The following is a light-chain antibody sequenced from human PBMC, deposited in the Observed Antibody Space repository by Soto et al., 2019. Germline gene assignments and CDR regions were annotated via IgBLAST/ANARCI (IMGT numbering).Light chain of an antibody. J-gene: IGLJ1*01. CDR2: EGS. CDR1: SSDVGRYNL. V-gene: IGLV2-23*01. Sequence: QSALTQPASVSGSPGQSITISCTGTSSDVGRYNLVSWYQQHPDKAPKLMIYEGSKRPSGVSNRFSGSKSSNTASLTISGLQVDDEADYFCCSYAGSTYVFGTGTKVTVL. CDR3: CSYAGSTYV.